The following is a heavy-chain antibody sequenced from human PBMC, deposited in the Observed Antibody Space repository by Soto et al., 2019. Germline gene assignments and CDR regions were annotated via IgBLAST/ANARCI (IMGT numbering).Heavy chain of an antibody. CDR1: GYTLTELS. J-gene: IGHJ4*02. V-gene: IGHV1-18*01. Sequence: ASVKVSCKVSGYTLTELSIHWVRQAPGEGLEWMGWISAYNGNTNYAQKLQGRVTMTTDTSTSTAYMELRGLRSDDTAVYYCARDSNDYVWGSYRYNPYFDYWGQGTLVTVSS. CDR3: ARDSNDYVWGSYRYNPYFDY. D-gene: IGHD3-16*02. CDR2: ISAYNGNT.